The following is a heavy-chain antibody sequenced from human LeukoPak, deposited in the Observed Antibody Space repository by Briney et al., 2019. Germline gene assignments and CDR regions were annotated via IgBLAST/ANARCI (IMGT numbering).Heavy chain of an antibody. J-gene: IGHJ5*02. CDR2: MNPNSGNT. D-gene: IGHD5-24*01. Sequence: ASVKVSCKASGYTFTSYDINWVRQATGQGLEWMGWMNPNSGNTGYAQKFQGRVTMTRNTSISTVYMELSSLRSEDTAVYYCARGGRWLQLERGINWFDPWGQGTLVTVSS. CDR1: GYTFTSYD. V-gene: IGHV1-8*01. CDR3: ARGGRWLQLERGINWFDP.